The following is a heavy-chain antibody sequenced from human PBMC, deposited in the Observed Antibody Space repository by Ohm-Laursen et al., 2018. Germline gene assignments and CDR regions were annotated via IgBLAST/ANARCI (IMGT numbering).Heavy chain of an antibody. D-gene: IGHD6-13*01. J-gene: IGHJ3*02. Sequence: SLRLSCAASGFTVSSNYMSWVRQAPGKGLEWVSVIYSGGSTYYADSMKGRFTISRDNAKNSLYLQMNSLRAEDTALYYCAKDIDTAGAFDIWGQGTMVTVSS. CDR3: AKDIDTAGAFDI. CDR1: GFTVSSNY. CDR2: IYSGGST. V-gene: IGHV3-53*05.